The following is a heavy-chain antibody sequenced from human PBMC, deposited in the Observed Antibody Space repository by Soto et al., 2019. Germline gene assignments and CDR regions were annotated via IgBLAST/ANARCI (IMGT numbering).Heavy chain of an antibody. Sequence: PGGSLRLSCAASGFTFSCYAMHWVRQAPGKGLEWVAGISFDGRKKYYADSVKGRFSISKDNSKNMLSLQMNSLRGGDSAVYYCARPPGPLVAFLYLYPVDGREPVSDADVWGQGTAVTVSS. J-gene: IGHJ6*02. CDR3: ARPPGPLVAFLYLYPVDGREPVSDADV. V-gene: IGHV3-30*04. CDR2: ISFDGRKK. CDR1: GFTFSCYA. D-gene: IGHD2-15*01.